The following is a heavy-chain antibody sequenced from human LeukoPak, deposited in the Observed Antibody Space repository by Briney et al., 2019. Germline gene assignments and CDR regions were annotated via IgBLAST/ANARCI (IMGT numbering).Heavy chain of an antibody. J-gene: IGHJ4*02. CDR1: GDSITSTY. Sequence: SETLSLTCTVSGDSITSTYWSWIRQPPGKGLDYLGYIYYNGDTNYNPSLRGRLTLSLDMSKNQFSLKLTSVTAADTAVYFCAKTARVPYYWGQGILVTVSS. D-gene: IGHD3-16*01. CDR3: AKTARVPYY. CDR2: IYYNGDT. V-gene: IGHV4-59*08.